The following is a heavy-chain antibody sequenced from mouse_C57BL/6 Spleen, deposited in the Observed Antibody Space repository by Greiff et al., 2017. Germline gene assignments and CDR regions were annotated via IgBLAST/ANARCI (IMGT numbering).Heavy chain of an antibody. CDR2: IYPSDSET. Sequence: QVQLQQPGAELVRPGSSVKLSCKASGYTFTSYWMDWVKQRPGQGLEWIGNIYPSDSETHYNQKFKDKATLTVDKSSSTAYMQLSSLTSEDSAVYYCARHSDYYGSSYDYWGKGTTLTVSS. V-gene: IGHV1-61*01. CDR3: ARHSDYYGSSYDY. CDR1: GYTFTSYW. J-gene: IGHJ2*01. D-gene: IGHD1-1*01.